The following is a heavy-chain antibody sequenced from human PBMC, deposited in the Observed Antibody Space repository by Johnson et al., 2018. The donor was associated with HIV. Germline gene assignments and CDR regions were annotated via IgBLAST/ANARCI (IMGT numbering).Heavy chain of an antibody. V-gene: IGHV3-30*18. Sequence: QVQLVESGGGVVQPGRSLRLSCAASGFTFSNYGMAWVRQAPGKGLEWVTVISFAGVNKYSADSVKGRFTISRDNSNNTLYLQMNSLRADDTAVYYCAKDRNWGASGGFDIWGQGTMLTVSS. CDR3: AKDRNWGASGGFDI. J-gene: IGHJ3*02. D-gene: IGHD7-27*01. CDR2: ISFAGVNK. CDR1: GFTFSNYG.